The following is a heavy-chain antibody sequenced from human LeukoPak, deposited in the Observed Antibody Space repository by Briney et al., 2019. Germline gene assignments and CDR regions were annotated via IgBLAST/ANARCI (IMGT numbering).Heavy chain of an antibody. V-gene: IGHV4-4*02. CDR3: ARMGIVGATGYYFDY. CDR2: IYHSGST. J-gene: IGHJ4*02. Sequence: SETLSLTCAVSGGSISSSNWWSWVRQPPGKGLEWIGEIYHSGSTNYNPSLKSRVTISVDKSKNQFSLKLSSVTAADTVVYYCARMGIVGATGYYFDYWGQGTLVTVSS. D-gene: IGHD1-26*01. CDR1: GGSISSSNW.